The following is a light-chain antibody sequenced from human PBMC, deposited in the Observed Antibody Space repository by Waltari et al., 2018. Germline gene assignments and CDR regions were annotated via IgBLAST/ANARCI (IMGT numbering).Light chain of an antibody. CDR1: QRISNW. J-gene: IGKJ4*01. Sequence: DIQMTQSPSTLSASVGDRVTITCRASQRISNWLAWYQQKPGKAPKLLIYKASKLENGVPSRFSGSGSGTEFSLTISSLQPDDFAAYYCQQYDSFPRTFGGGTNVEV. V-gene: IGKV1-5*03. CDR3: QQYDSFPRT. CDR2: KAS.